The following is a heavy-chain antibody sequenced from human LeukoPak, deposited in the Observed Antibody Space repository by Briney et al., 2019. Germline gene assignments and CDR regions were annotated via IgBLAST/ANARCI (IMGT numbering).Heavy chain of an antibody. J-gene: IGHJ5*02. CDR1: GFTFSNFA. CDR2: ISYDGSNE. Sequence: GGSLRLSCTASGFTFSNFALSWVRQAPGKGLEWVAVISYDGSNEYYADSVKGRFTISRDNSKNTLYLQMDSLRAEDTALYYCAKGSGINHYHWIDPWGQGTLVTVSS. V-gene: IGHV3-30-3*01. D-gene: IGHD1-14*01. CDR3: AKGSGINHYHWIDP.